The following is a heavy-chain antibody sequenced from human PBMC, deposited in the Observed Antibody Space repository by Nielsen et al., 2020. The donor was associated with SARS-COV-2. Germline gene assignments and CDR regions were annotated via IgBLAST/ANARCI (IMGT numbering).Heavy chain of an antibody. CDR1: GFTFSSYG. CDR2: IWYDGCNK. J-gene: IGHJ4*02. CDR3: ASRPGRGDDGNPLDF. V-gene: IGHV3-33*01. D-gene: IGHD4-23*01. Sequence: GESLKISCAASGFTFSSYGMHWVRQAPGKGLEWVAVIWYDGCNKYYADSVKDRFTISRDNSKNTLYLQMNSLRAEDTAVYFCASRPGRGDDGNPLDFWGPGTLVTVSS.